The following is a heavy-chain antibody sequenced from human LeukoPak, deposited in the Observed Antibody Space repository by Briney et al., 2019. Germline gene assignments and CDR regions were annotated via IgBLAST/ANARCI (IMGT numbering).Heavy chain of an antibody. Sequence: GGSLRLSCAASGFTFSDDGMSWVRQAPGKGLEWVSGINWSGSSTGYADSVEGRFTISRDNAKNSLYLQMNSLRAEDTALYYCARVPHYYGSGTYLSYFDYWGQGTLVTVSS. J-gene: IGHJ4*02. V-gene: IGHV3-20*04. CDR3: ARVPHYYGSGTYLSYFDY. D-gene: IGHD3-10*01. CDR1: GFTFSDDG. CDR2: INWSGSST.